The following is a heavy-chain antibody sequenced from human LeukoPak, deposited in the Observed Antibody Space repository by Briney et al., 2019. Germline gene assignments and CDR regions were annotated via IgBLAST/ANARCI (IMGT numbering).Heavy chain of an antibody. Sequence: GGALRLSCAASGFTFSSYSMNRGRQAPGKGVGGGFSISSSRSYIYYADSVKGRFTISRDNAKNSLYLQMNSLRAEDTAVYYCARDLYGDLNYFDYWGQGTLVTVSS. CDR1: GFTFSSYS. CDR2: ISSSRSYI. J-gene: IGHJ4*02. D-gene: IGHD4-17*01. V-gene: IGHV3-21*01. CDR3: ARDLYGDLNYFDY.